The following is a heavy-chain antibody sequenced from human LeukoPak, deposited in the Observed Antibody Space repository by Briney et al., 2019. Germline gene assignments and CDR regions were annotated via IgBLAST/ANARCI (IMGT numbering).Heavy chain of an antibody. J-gene: IGHJ5*02. Sequence: ASVKVSCKASGYTFSGHYLHWVRQAPGQGLEWMGRINPNTGVTQYTENFQGRVTMTGDTSISTAYMELNGLRSDDTAIYYCARDRPRWELLGNWFDPWGQGTLVTVSS. CDR3: ARDRPRWELLGNWFDP. CDR2: INPNTGVT. D-gene: IGHD1-26*01. CDR1: GYTFSGHY. V-gene: IGHV1-2*06.